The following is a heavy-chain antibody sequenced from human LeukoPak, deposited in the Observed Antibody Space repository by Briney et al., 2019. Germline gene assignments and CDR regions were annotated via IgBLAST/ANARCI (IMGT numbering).Heavy chain of an antibody. CDR3: AREIFWSGYYSNLHFDY. J-gene: IGHJ4*02. Sequence: GGSLRLSCAASGFTFSSYAMSWVRQAPGKGLVWVSAISGSGGSTYYADSVKGRFTISRDNAKNSLYLQMNSLRAEDTAVYYCAREIFWSGYYSNLHFDYWGRGTQVTVSS. CDR1: GFTFSSYA. CDR2: ISGSGGST. V-gene: IGHV3-23*01. D-gene: IGHD3-3*01.